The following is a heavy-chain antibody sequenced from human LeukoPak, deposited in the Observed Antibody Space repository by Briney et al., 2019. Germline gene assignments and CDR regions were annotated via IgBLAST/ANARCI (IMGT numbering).Heavy chain of an antibody. CDR3: ASIVVVPAAKAHDAFDI. Sequence: GGSLRLSCAVSGFTFSSYGMHWVRQAPGKGLEWVAFIRYDGSNKYYADSVKGRFTISRDNSKNTLYLQMNSLRAEDTAVYYCASIVVVPAAKAHDAFDIWGQGTMVTVSS. CDR1: GFTFSSYG. J-gene: IGHJ3*02. CDR2: IRYDGSNK. D-gene: IGHD2-2*01. V-gene: IGHV3-30*02.